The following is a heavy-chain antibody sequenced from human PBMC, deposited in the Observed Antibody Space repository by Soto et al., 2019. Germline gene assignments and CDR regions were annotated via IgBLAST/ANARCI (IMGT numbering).Heavy chain of an antibody. CDR1: SYTFTSYG. Sequence: GASVKVSCKASSYTFTSYGISWVRQAPGQGLEWMGWISAYNGNTNYAQKLQGRVTMTTDTSTSTAYMELRSLRSDDTAVYYCARTYYYDSSGYGENWFDPWGQGTLVTVS. V-gene: IGHV1-18*01. J-gene: IGHJ5*02. CDR2: ISAYNGNT. CDR3: ARTYYYDSSGYGENWFDP. D-gene: IGHD3-22*01.